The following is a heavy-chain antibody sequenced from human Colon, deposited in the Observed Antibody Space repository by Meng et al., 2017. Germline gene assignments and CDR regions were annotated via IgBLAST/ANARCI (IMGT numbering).Heavy chain of an antibody. CDR2: IDSDSTT. CDR3: ASGKSGFDY. CDR1: GFTFSDYY. V-gene: IGHV3-11*01. J-gene: IGHJ4*02. Sequence: QVVRVGFGGGLVKPGGSLRLSCAASGFTFSDYYTSWIRQAPGKGLEWVSYIDSDSTTYYADSVKGRFTISRDNAKKSLYLQMSSLRVEDTAVYYCASGKSGFDYWGQGALVTVSS. D-gene: IGHD2-8*02.